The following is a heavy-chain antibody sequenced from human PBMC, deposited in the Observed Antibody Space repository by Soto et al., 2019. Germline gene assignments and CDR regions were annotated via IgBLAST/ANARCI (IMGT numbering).Heavy chain of an antibody. CDR2: LYWHDNT. J-gene: IGHJ4*02. V-gene: IGHV2-5*01. CDR1: GFSLTASGEG. D-gene: IGHD3-3*01. Sequence: SGPTLVNPTQTLPLTCTVSGFSLTASGEGVGWIRQPPGKALEWLGVLYWHDNTRYTRYSPSLKNRLAITEDTSKNQVVLTLTNMDPVDTATYFCAHRYELGTGYYFLAYFDYWGQGVLVTVSS. CDR3: AHRYELGTGYYFLAYFDY.